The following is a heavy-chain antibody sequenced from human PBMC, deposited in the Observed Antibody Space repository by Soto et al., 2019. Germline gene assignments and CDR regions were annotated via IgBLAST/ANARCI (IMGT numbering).Heavy chain of an antibody. J-gene: IGHJ4*02. D-gene: IGHD6-19*01. CDR1: GFTFSSYG. V-gene: IGHV3-30*03. Sequence: GGSLRLSCAASGFTFSSYGMHWVRQAPGKGLEWVAVISYDGSNKYYADSVKGRFTISRDNSKNTLYLQMNSLRAEDTAVYYCARSYSSGWNDYWGQGTLVTVSS. CDR2: ISYDGSNK. CDR3: ARSYSSGWNDY.